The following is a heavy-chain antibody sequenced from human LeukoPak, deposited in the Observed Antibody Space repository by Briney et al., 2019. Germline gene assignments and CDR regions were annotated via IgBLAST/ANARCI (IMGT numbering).Heavy chain of an antibody. Sequence: SETLSLTCTVSGGSISSYYRSWIRQPPRKGLEWVGYIYYSGSTNYNPSLKSRVTISVATSKNQFSLKLSSVTAADTAVYYCAGTMMSLIAAAGSKDTLLKFDPWGQGTLVTVSS. V-gene: IGHV4-59*08. J-gene: IGHJ5*02. CDR3: AGTMMSLIAAAGSKDTLLKFDP. CDR1: GGSISSYY. D-gene: IGHD6-13*01. CDR2: IYYSGST.